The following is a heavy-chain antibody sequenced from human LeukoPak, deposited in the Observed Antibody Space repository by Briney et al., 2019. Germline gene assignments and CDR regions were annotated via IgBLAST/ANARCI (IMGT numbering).Heavy chain of an antibody. J-gene: IGHJ4*02. CDR1: GESFSGYY. CDR3: ARGQFWRGSEIRV. D-gene: IGHD1-26*01. V-gene: IGHV4-34*01. CDR2: INHSGST. Sequence: SETLSLTCRVDGESFSGYYWIWIRQPPGKGLEWIGEINHSGSTNYNPSLKSRVTLSVDTSKSQFSLKVTSATAADTAMYYCARGQFWRGSEIRVWGQGTLVTVSS.